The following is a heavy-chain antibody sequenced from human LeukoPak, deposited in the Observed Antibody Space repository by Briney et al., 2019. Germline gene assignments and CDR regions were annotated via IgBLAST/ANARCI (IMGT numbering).Heavy chain of an antibody. J-gene: IGHJ4*02. CDR2: INHSGST. Sequence: SETLSLTCAVYGGSFSGYYWSWIRQPPGKGLEWIGEINHSGSTNYNPSLKSRVTISVDTSKNQFSLKLSSVTAADTAVYYCARGRRYYDSSGYFDYFDYWGQGTLVTVSS. V-gene: IGHV4-34*01. CDR3: ARGRRYYDSSGYFDYFDY. CDR1: GGSFSGYY. D-gene: IGHD3-22*01.